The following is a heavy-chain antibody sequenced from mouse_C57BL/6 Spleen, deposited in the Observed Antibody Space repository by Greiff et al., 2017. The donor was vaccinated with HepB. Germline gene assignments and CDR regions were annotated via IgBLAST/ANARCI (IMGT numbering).Heavy chain of an antibody. CDR1: GFTFSSYG. D-gene: IGHD3-2*02. V-gene: IGHV5-6*02. CDR3: ARRGTAQAASWFAY. J-gene: IGHJ3*01. Sequence: EVMLVESGGDLVKPGGSLKLSCAASGFTFSSYGMSWVRQTPDKRLEWVATISSGGSYTYYPDSVKGRFTISGDNAKNTLYLQMSSLKSEDTAMYYCARRGTAQAASWFAYWGQGTLVTVSA. CDR2: ISSGGSYT.